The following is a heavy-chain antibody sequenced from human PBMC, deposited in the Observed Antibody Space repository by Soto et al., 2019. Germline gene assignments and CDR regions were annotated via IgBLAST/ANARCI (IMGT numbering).Heavy chain of an antibody. J-gene: IGHJ4*02. V-gene: IGHV3-23*01. D-gene: IGHD3-10*01. CDR1: GFTFSNYA. CDR3: AIHFYYGSGSYYAVDY. CDR2: ISASGGST. Sequence: EVQLLESGGGFVQPGGSLRLSCVVSGFTFSNYAINWVRQAPGKGLEWVSAISASGGSTYYIDSVQGRFTISRDSSKNTLYLQMNSLRVDDTAVYYCAIHFYYGSGSYYAVDYWGQGTLVTVSS.